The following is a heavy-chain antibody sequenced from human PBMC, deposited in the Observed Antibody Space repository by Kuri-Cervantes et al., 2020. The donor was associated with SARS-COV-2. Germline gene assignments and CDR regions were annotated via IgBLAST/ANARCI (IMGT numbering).Heavy chain of an antibody. CDR3: ARDRVGVHDY. D-gene: IGHD2-21*01. J-gene: IGHJ4*02. CDR1: AFTFSSYA. V-gene: IGHV3-30-3*01. Sequence: GGSLRLSCAASAFTFSSYAMHWVRQAPGKGLEWVAIISYDGSNKYYADSVKGRFTISRDNSKNTLYLQMNSLRAEDTAVYYRARDRVGVHDYWGQGTLVTVSS. CDR2: ISYDGSNK.